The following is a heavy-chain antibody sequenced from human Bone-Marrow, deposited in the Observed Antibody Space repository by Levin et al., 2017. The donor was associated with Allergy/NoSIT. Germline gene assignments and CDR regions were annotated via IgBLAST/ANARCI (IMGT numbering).Heavy chain of an antibody. CDR2: VSLDGSST. J-gene: IGHJ4*02. CDR1: GFTFADYT. Sequence: GGSLRLSCAASGFTFADYTMHWVRQAPGKGLEWVSLVSLDGSSTYYGDSVKGRFTISRDNIKNSLYLQMNSLRTEDTALYYCARGWFGFDYWGQGTLVTVSS. CDR3: ARGWFGFDY. V-gene: IGHV3-43*01. D-gene: IGHD3-10*01.